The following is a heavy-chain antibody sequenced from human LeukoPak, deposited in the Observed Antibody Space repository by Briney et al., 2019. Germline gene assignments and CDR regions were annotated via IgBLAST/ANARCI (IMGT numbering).Heavy chain of an antibody. Sequence: SETLSLPCTVSGDSITSGSYSWGWIRQSPGKGLEWIGKISYPGSTYYNPSLKNRVTIFIDTSTNQFFLNLRSVTAADTAVYYCARTLSPPIQLYATFWGQGTLVTVSS. CDR3: ARTLSPPIQLYATF. CDR2: ISYPGST. CDR1: GDSITSGSYS. V-gene: IGHV4-39*01. J-gene: IGHJ4*02. D-gene: IGHD5-18*01.